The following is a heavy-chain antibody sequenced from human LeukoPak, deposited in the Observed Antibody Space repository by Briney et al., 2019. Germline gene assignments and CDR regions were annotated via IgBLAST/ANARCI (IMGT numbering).Heavy chain of an antibody. CDR1: GFTFSSYA. D-gene: IGHD6-19*01. V-gene: IGHV3-23*01. CDR2: ISGSGGST. CDR3: ASIKVAVAGSGA. J-gene: IGHJ4*02. Sequence: GGSPRLSCAASGFTFSSYAMSWVRQAPGKGLEWVSAISGSGGSTYYADSVKGRFTFSRDNSKNTLYLQMNSLRAEDTAVYYCASIKVAVAGSGAWGQGTLVTVSS.